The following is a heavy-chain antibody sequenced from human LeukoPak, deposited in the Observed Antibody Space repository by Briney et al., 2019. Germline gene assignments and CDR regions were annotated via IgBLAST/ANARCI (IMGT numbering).Heavy chain of an antibody. J-gene: IGHJ4*02. Sequence: GSSVKVSCKASGGTFSSYAISWVRQAPGQGLEWMGRIIPIFGTANYAQKFQGRVTITTDESTSTAYMELSSLRSEDTAVYYCARVSGGSGSYGDFGYWGQGTLVTVSS. CDR2: IIPIFGTA. CDR1: GGTFSSYA. V-gene: IGHV1-69*05. D-gene: IGHD3-10*01. CDR3: ARVSGGSGSYGDFGY.